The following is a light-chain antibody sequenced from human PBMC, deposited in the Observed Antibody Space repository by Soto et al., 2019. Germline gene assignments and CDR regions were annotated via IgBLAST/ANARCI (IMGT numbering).Light chain of an antibody. CDR3: QHRSNWLGT. V-gene: IGKV3-11*01. CDR2: DAS. J-gene: IGKJ3*01. CDR1: QSVGAF. Sequence: EIVLTQSPATLSLSPRERATLSCRASQSVGAFLAWYQQRSGQTPRLLIYDASARAPGIPARFSGSGSGTDFTLTISSLEPEDFAVYYCQHRSNWLGTFGPGTNVDIK.